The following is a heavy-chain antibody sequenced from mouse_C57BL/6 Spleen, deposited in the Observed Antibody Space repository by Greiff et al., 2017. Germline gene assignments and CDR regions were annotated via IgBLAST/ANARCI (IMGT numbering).Heavy chain of an antibody. CDR3: AREGRWVLGFDY. J-gene: IGHJ2*01. CDR2: IYPGSGST. D-gene: IGHD2-3*01. V-gene: IGHV1-55*01. Sequence: VQLQQPGAELVKPGASVKMSCKASGYTFTSYWITWVKQRPGQGLEWIGDIYPGSGSTNYNEKFKSKATLTVDTSSSTAYMQLSSLTSEDSAVYYCAREGRWVLGFDYWGKGTTLTVSS. CDR1: GYTFTSYW.